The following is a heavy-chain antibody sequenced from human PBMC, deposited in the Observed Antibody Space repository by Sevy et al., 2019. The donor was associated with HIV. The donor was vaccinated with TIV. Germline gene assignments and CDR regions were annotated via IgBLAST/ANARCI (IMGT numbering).Heavy chain of an antibody. CDR2: ISVYNGDT. D-gene: IGHD2-2*01. Sequence: ASVKVSCKTSGYTFTSHGISWVRQAPGQGLEWMGWISVYNGDTKYAQKLQGRVTMTTDTSTSTAYMELRSLRSDDTAVYYCPRDLGYCSSTSCYWRGYYYYYNMHVWGQGTTVTVSS. CDR3: PRDLGYCSSTSCYWRGYYYYYNMHV. CDR1: GYTFTSHG. V-gene: IGHV1-18*04. J-gene: IGHJ6*02.